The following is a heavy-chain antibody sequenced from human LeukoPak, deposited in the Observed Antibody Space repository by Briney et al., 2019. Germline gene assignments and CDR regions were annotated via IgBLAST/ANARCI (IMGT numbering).Heavy chain of an antibody. CDR1: GFTFSNYW. Sequence: GGSLRLSCAASGFTFSNYWMHWVRQAPGKGLVWVSRIYNDGSSTSYTDSVKGRFTISRDNAKSPLYLQMNSLRVEDTAVYYCARSSRELRGYAPWELMPPFDYWGQGTLITVSS. CDR2: IYNDGSST. CDR3: ARSSRELRGYAPWELMPPFDY. V-gene: IGHV3-74*01. D-gene: IGHD4-23*01. J-gene: IGHJ4*02.